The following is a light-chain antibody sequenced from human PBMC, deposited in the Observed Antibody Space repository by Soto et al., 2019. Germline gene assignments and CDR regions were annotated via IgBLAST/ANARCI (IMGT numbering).Light chain of an antibody. J-gene: IGKJ4*01. Sequence: TLSATQSERATFSCRASQSVGSNIAWYQQKPGQSPRLLVYDASTRATAIPARFSGSGSGTEFTLTINSLQSEDFAVYYCQPYNNWPLTFGGGTKVDIK. CDR1: QSVGSN. CDR3: QPYNNWPLT. CDR2: DAS. V-gene: IGKV3-15*01.